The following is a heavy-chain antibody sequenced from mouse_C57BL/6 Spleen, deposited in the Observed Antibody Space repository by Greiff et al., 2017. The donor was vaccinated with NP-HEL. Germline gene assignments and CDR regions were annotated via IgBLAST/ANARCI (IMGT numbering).Heavy chain of an antibody. J-gene: IGHJ1*03. CDR2: IYPRSGNT. Sequence: QVQLKQSGAELARPGASVKLSCKASGYTFTSYGISWVKQRTGQGLEWIGEIYPRSGNTYYNEKFKGKATLTADKSSSTAYMELRSLTSEDSAVYFCARSRTVVWYFDVWGTGTTVTVSS. CDR1: GYTFTSYG. V-gene: IGHV1-81*01. CDR3: ARSRTVVWYFDV. D-gene: IGHD1-1*01.